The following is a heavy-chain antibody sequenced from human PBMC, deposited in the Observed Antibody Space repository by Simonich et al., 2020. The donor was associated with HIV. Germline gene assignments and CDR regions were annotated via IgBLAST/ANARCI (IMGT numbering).Heavy chain of an antibody. CDR1: GGSFSGYY. D-gene: IGHD1-26*01. CDR2: INHSGRT. V-gene: IGHV4-34*01. J-gene: IGHJ5*02. CDR3: ARGPAPKWEVQWGPNWFDP. Sequence: QVQLQQWGAGLLKPSETLSLTCAVYGGSFSGYYWSWIRQPPGKGLGWIGEINHSGRTNYNPSLMSRVTMSVDTSKNQLSLKLTSVTAADTAVYYCARGPAPKWEVQWGPNWFDPWGQGTLVTVSS.